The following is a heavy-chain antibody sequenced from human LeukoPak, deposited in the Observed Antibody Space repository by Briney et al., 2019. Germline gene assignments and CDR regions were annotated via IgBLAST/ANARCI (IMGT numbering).Heavy chain of an antibody. V-gene: IGHV3-48*04. CDR2: ISSSGSTI. CDR3: ARAGYYYDSSGYYVG. CDR1: GFTFSSYS. Sequence: GGSLRLSCAASGFTFSSYSMNWVRQAPGKGLEWVSYISSSGSTIYYADSVKGRFTISRDNAKNSLYLQMNSLRAEDTAVYYCARAGYYYDSSGYYVGWGQGTLVTVSS. D-gene: IGHD3-22*01. J-gene: IGHJ4*02.